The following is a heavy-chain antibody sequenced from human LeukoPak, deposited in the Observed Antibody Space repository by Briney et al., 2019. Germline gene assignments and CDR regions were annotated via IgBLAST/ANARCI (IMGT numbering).Heavy chain of an antibody. J-gene: IGHJ3*02. CDR1: GGSISSYY. Sequence: PSETLSLTCTVSGGSISSYYWSWIRQPAGKGLEWIGRIYTSGSTNYNPSLKSRVTTSVDTSKNQFSLKLSSVTAADTAVYYCARWGVAATVDAFDIWGQGTMVTVSS. CDR2: IYTSGST. D-gene: IGHD2-15*01. CDR3: ARWGVAATVDAFDI. V-gene: IGHV4-4*07.